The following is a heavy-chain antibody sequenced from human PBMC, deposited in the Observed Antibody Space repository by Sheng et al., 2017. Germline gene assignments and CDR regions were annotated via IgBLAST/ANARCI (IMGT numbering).Heavy chain of an antibody. CDR1: EDTFTGFY. D-gene: IGHD3-10*01. Sequence: QVQLVQSGAEVKKPGASVKVSCKASEDTFTGFYIHWVRQAPGQGLEWMGWINLNSGGTNFAQKFQGRVTMTRDTSITTAYMDLSRLRYDDTAIYYCARAENYYGSGTLFDPWAREPWSPSPQ. J-gene: IGHJ5*02. CDR2: INLNSGGT. V-gene: IGHV1-2*02. CDR3: ARAENYYGSGTLFDP.